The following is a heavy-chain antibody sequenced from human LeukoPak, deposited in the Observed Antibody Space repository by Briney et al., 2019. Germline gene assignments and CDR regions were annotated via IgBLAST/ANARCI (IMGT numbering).Heavy chain of an antibody. Sequence: GGSLRLSCAASGFTFSSYAMHWVRQAPGKGLEWVAVISYDGSNKYYADSVKGRFTISRDNSKNTLYLQMNSLRAEDTAVYYCAREIVVAGSDYYYGMDVWGQGTTVTVSS. D-gene: IGHD6-19*01. CDR2: ISYDGSNK. CDR1: GFTFSSYA. CDR3: AREIVVAGSDYYYGMDV. J-gene: IGHJ6*02. V-gene: IGHV3-30*04.